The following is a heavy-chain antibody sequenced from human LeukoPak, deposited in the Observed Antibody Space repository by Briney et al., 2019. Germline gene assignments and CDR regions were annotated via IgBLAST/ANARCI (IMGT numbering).Heavy chain of an antibody. CDR3: TTSYGDCVIEYYFDY. Sequence: PGRSLRLSCTASGFTFGDYAMSWVRQAPGKGLEWVGFIRSKAYGGTTEYAASVKGRFTISRDDSKSIAYLQMNSLKTEDTAVYYCTTSYGDCVIEYYFDYWGQGTLVTVSS. CDR2: IRSKAYGGTT. V-gene: IGHV3-49*04. D-gene: IGHD4-17*01. CDR1: GFTFGDYA. J-gene: IGHJ4*02.